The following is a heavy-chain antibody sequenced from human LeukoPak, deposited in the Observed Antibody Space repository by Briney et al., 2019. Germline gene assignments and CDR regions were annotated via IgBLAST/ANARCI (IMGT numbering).Heavy chain of an antibody. V-gene: IGHV3-9*01. CDR1: GFTFDDYA. D-gene: IGHD5-18*01. Sequence: PGGSLRLSCAASGFTFDDYAMHWVRQAPGKGLEWVSGISWNSGSIGYADSVKGRFTISRDNAKNSLYLQMNSLRAEDTALYYCAKDISARGQLWFTEGAFDIWGQGTMVTVSS. CDR3: AKDISARGQLWFTEGAFDI. CDR2: ISWNSGSI. J-gene: IGHJ3*02.